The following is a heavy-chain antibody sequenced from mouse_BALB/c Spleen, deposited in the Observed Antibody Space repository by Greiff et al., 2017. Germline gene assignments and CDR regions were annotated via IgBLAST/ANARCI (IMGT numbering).Heavy chain of an antibody. D-gene: IGHD2-3*01. Sequence: VQLQQSGPELVKPGASVKISCKASGYSFTSYYIHWVKQRPGQGLVWIGWIFPGSGNTKYNEKFKGKATLTADTSSSTAYMQLSSLTSEDSAVYFCARSPYDGYPYYFDYWGQGTTLTVSS. CDR3: ARSPYDGYPYYFDY. V-gene: IGHV1-66*01. CDR1: GYSFTSYY. J-gene: IGHJ2*01. CDR2: IFPGSGNT.